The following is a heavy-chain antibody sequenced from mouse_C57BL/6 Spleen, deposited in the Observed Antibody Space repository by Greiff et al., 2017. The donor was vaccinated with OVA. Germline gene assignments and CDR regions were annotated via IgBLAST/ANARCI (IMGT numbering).Heavy chain of an antibody. J-gene: IGHJ2*01. Sequence: QVQLQQPGAELVRPGTSVKLSCKASGYTFTSYWMHWVKQRPGQGLEWIGVIDPSDSYPNYNQKFKGKATLTVDTSSSAAYMQLSSLTAGDSAVYYCARKGYLDYWGQGTTRTVSS. CDR3: ARKGYLDY. CDR1: GYTFTSYW. CDR2: IDPSDSYP. V-gene: IGHV1-59*01.